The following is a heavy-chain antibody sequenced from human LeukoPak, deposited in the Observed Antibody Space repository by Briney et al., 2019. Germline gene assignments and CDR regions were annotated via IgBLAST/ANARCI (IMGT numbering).Heavy chain of an antibody. V-gene: IGHV4-39*01. J-gene: IGHJ4*02. CDR1: GGSISSSSYY. CDR2: IYYSGST. CDR3: ARQPYLVVPAAHPYYFDY. Sequence: SETLSLTCTVSGGSISSSSYYWGWIRQPPGKGLEWIGSIYYSGSTYYNPSLKSRVTISVDTSKNQFSLKLSSVTAADTAVYYCARQPYLVVPAAHPYYFDYWGQGTLVTVSS. D-gene: IGHD2-2*01.